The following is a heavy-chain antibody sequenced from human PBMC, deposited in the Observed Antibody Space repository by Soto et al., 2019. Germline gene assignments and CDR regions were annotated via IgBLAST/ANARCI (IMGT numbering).Heavy chain of an antibody. J-gene: IGHJ6*02. CDR3: ARVPITRVRGVPYGIDV. Sequence: SETLSLTCAVYGGSFSGYYWSWIRQPPGKGLEWIGEINHSGSTNYNPSLKSRVTISVDTSKNQFSLKLSSVTAADTAVYYCARVPITRVRGVPYGIDVSGQATNVTVS. CDR1: GGSFSGYY. V-gene: IGHV4-34*01. CDR2: INHSGST. D-gene: IGHD3-10*01.